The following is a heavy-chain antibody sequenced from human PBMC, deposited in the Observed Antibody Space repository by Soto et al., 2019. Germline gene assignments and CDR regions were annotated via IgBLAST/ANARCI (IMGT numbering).Heavy chain of an antibody. J-gene: IGHJ4*02. CDR3: AKEAAAGLYFFDY. Sequence: GGSLRLSCAASGFPFSSNALSWVRLAPGKGLEWVSTISGSDGSTYYADPVKGRFTISRDSSKNTLYLQMNSLRTEDTAVYYCAKEAAAGLYFFDYWGQGTLVTVSS. CDR2: ISGSDGST. D-gene: IGHD6-13*01. CDR1: GFPFSSNA. V-gene: IGHV3-23*01.